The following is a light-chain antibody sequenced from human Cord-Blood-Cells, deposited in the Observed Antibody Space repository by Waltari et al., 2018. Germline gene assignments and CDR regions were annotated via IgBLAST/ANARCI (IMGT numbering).Light chain of an antibody. CDR1: RSAVGGYYY. CDR3: SSYTSSSTWV. J-gene: IGLJ3*02. V-gene: IGLV2-14*01. CDR2: DVS. Sequence: QSALTQPASVSGSPGQSITISCPGTRSAVGGYYYVSWYPQHPGKAPKLMIYDVSNRPSGVSNRFSGSKSGNTASLTISGLQAEDEADYYCSSYTSSSTWVFGGGTKLTVL.